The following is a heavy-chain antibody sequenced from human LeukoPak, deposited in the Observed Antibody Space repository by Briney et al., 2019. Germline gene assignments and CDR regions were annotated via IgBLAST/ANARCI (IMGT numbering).Heavy chain of an antibody. Sequence: QTGGSLRLSCAASGFTVSRNYMAWVRQAPGKGLEWVSILYIGDNPYYADSVKGRFTISRDDSKNTVYLQMNSLRVEDSAMYYCTRDDFDCSTTTCFGGRRAFDLWGQGTMVAVSS. CDR2: LYIGDNP. CDR3: TRDDFDCSTTTCFGGRRAFDL. V-gene: IGHV3-53*01. J-gene: IGHJ3*01. D-gene: IGHD2-2*01. CDR1: GFTVSRNY.